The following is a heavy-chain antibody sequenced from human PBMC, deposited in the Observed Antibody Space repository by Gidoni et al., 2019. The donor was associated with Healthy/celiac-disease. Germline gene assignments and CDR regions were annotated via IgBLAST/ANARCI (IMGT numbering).Heavy chain of an antibody. CDR3: ARHGYCSSTSCYTSWFDP. CDR1: GGSISSSSYY. J-gene: IGHJ5*02. CDR2: IYYSGST. V-gene: IGHV4-39*01. Sequence: QLQLQESGPGLVKPSATLSLTCTVSGGSISSSSYYWGWIRQPPGKGLEWIGSIYYSGSTSYNPSLKSRVTISVDTSKNQFSLKLSSVTAADTAVYYCARHGYCSSTSCYTSWFDPWGQGTLVTVSS. D-gene: IGHD2-2*02.